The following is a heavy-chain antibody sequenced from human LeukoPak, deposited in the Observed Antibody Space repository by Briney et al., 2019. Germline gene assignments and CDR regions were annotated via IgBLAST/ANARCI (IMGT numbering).Heavy chain of an antibody. J-gene: IGHJ6*03. CDR3: ARGLRYSSSWYIHRNPYYYVDV. V-gene: IGHV1-8*03. D-gene: IGHD6-13*01. CDR2: IKTNSGNT. Sequence: ASVKLSCTASGYTFTIYDINWVRQATGQGLVWVGWIKTNSGNTGYAQKVQGRVTITRNTSISTAYMELSSLRSEDTAVYYCARGLRYSSSWYIHRNPYYYVDVWGKGTTVTVSS. CDR1: GYTFTIYD.